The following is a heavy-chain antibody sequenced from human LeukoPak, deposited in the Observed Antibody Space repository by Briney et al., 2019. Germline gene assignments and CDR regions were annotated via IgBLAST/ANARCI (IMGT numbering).Heavy chain of an antibody. CDR2: INHSGST. CDR3: ANSPPDLNWLDP. Sequence: SETLSLTCAVYGGSFSGCYWCWIRQPPGKGLEWIGEINHSGSTNYNPSLKSRVTISVDTSKNQFSLKLSSVTAADTAVYYCANSPPDLNWLDPWRQGTLVTVSS. D-gene: IGHD1-14*01. V-gene: IGHV4-34*01. J-gene: IGHJ5*02. CDR1: GGSFSGCY.